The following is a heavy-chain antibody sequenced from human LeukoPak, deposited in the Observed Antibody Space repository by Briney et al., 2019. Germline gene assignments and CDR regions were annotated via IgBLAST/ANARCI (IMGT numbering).Heavy chain of an antibody. D-gene: IGHD3-22*01. CDR2: ISYDGSNK. CDR3: AKRRDYYDSSGFDY. CDR1: GFTFSSYG. Sequence: GRSLRLSCAASGFTFSSYGMHWVRQAPGKGLEWVAVISYDGSNKYYADSVKGRFTISRDNSKNTLYLQMNSLRAEDTAVYYCAKRRDYYDSSGFDYWGQGTLVTVSS. J-gene: IGHJ4*02. V-gene: IGHV3-30*18.